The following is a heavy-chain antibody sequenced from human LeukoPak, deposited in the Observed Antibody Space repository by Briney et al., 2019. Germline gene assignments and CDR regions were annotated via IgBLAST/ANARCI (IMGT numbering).Heavy chain of an antibody. J-gene: IGHJ4*02. CDR3: ARADTSGTSSSDAFDI. V-gene: IGHV4-4*02. CDR2: IYHDETT. CDR1: GGSISSGTW. D-gene: IGHD3-10*01. Sequence: SETLSLTCTVSGGSISSGTWWNWVRQPPGKGLEWIGEIYHDETTNYSPSLKSRVTISVDKSKNLFSLKLSAVTAADTAIYYCARADTSGTSSSDAFDIWGQGTLVTVSS.